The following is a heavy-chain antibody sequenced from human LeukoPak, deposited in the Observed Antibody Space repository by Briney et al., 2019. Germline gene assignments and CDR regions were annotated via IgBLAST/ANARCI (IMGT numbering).Heavy chain of an antibody. Sequence: ASVKVSCKASGGTFSSYAISWVRQAPGQGLEWMGRIIPILGIANYAQKLQGRVTITADKSTSTAYMELSSLRSEDTAVYYCARVKASYYYDEYYFDYWGQGTLVTVSS. V-gene: IGHV1-69*04. J-gene: IGHJ4*02. CDR3: ARVKASYYYDEYYFDY. CDR1: GGTFSSYA. D-gene: IGHD3-22*01. CDR2: IIPILGIA.